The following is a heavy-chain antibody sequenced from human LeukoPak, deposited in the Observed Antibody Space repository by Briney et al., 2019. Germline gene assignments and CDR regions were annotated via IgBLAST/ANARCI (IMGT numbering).Heavy chain of an antibody. J-gene: IGHJ3*02. D-gene: IGHD3-22*01. CDR3: TREDDSSGYRPFDI. CDR1: GGTFSSYA. CDR2: IIPIFGTA. Sequence: ASVKVSCKASGGTFSSYAISWVRQAPGQGLEWMGGIIPIFGTANYAQKFQGRVTITADESTSTAYMELSSLRSDDTAVYYCTREDDSSGYRPFDIWGQGTMVTVSS. V-gene: IGHV1-69*13.